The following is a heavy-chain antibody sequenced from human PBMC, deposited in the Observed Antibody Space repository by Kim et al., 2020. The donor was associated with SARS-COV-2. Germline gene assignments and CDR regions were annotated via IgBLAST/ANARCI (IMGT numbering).Heavy chain of an antibody. D-gene: IGHD3-10*01. V-gene: IGHV3-33*01. CDR3: ARAQSVTMVRGVTD. J-gene: IGHJ4*02. Sequence: YAGSVKGRFTISKDNSKNTLYLQMNSLRAEDTAVYYCARAQSVTMVRGVTDWGQGTLVTVSS.